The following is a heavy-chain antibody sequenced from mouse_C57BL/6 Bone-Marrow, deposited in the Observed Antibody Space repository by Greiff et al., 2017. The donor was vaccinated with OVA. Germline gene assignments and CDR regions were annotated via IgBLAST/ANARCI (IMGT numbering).Heavy chain of an antibody. CDR2: IDPSDSYT. D-gene: IGHD1-1*01. J-gene: IGHJ2*01. V-gene: IGHV1-69*01. Sequence: VQLQQPGAELVMPGASVKLSCKASGYTFTSYWMHWVKQRPGQGLEWIGEIDPSDSYTNYNQKFKGKSTLPVDKSSSTAYMQLSSLTSEDSAVYYCALTTGRDYWGQGTTLTVSS. CDR1: GYTFTSYW. CDR3: ALTTGRDY.